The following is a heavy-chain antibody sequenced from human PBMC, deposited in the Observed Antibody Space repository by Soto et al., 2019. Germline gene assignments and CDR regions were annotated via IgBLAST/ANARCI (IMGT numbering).Heavy chain of an antibody. CDR3: ARGNCISTSCAGDYYYYGMDV. CDR2: ISYDGSNK. D-gene: IGHD2-2*01. V-gene: IGHV3-30-3*01. CDR1: RYTFSSYV. Sequence: PRGSLRLSCAASRYTFSSYVMHWVRQAPGKGLEWVAVISYDGSNKYYADSVKGRFTISRDNSKNTLYLQMNSLRAEDTAVYYCARGNCISTSCAGDYYYYGMDVWGQGT. J-gene: IGHJ6*02.